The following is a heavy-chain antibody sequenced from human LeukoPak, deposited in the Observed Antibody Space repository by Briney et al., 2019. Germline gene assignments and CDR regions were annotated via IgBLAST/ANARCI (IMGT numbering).Heavy chain of an antibody. D-gene: IGHD6-13*01. CDR3: ARVGAAAGTGVDY. J-gene: IGHJ4*02. Sequence: ASVKVSCKASGYTFTGYYMHWVRQAPGQGLEWMGRINPNSGGTNYAQKFQGSVTMTRDTSISTAYMELSRLRSDDTAVYYCARVGAAAGTGVDYWGQGTLVTVSS. CDR2: INPNSGGT. V-gene: IGHV1-2*06. CDR1: GYTFTGYY.